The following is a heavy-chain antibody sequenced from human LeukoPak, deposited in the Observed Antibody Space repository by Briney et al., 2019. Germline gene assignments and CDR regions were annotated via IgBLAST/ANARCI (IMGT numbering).Heavy chain of an antibody. Sequence: EGSLRLSCTASGFTFSGYSMNWIRQAPGKGLEWVSSFGTRSTSIYHAGSVKGRFAISRDNAKNSLYLQMNSLTTDDTAFYFCAKELDTMFFDYWGQGALVTVSS. D-gene: IGHD3-10*02. J-gene: IGHJ4*02. CDR3: AKELDTMFFDY. CDR2: FGTRSTSI. CDR1: GFTFSGYS. V-gene: IGHV3-21*04.